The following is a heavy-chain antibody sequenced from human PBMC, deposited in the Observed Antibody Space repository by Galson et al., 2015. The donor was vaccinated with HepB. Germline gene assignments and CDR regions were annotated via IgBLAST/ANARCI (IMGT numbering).Heavy chain of an antibody. D-gene: IGHD2-15*01. CDR2: IIPIFGTA. J-gene: IGHJ3*02. CDR3: ARVGIVVVVAALGAFDI. Sequence: SVKVSCKASGGTFSSYAISWVRQAPGQGLEWMGGIIPIFGTANYAQKFQGRVTITADESTSTAYMELSSLRSEDTAVYYCARVGIVVVVAALGAFDIWRQRTMVTVSS. CDR1: GGTFSSYA. V-gene: IGHV1-69*13.